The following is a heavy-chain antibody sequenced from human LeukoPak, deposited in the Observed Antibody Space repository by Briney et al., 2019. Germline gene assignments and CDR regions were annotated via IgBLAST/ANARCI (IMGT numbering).Heavy chain of an antibody. D-gene: IGHD3-3*01. CDR3: ARGPRITIFGVVTGGYFDY. CDR2: INHSGST. Sequence: SETLSLTCAVYGGFFSGYYWSWIRQPPGKGLEWIGEINHSGSTNYNPSLKSRVTISVDTSKNQFSLKLSSVTAADTAVYYCARGPRITIFGVVTGGYFDYWGQGTLVTVSS. V-gene: IGHV4-34*01. CDR1: GGFFSGYY. J-gene: IGHJ4*02.